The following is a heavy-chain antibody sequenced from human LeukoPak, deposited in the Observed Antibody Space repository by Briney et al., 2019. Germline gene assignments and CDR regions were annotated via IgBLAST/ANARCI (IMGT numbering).Heavy chain of an antibody. CDR1: GGSITSSSYY. J-gene: IGHJ4*02. CDR2: IYYSGST. Sequence: SETLSLTCTVSGGSITSSSYYWGWIRQPPGKGLEWIGSIYYSGSTHYSPSLKSRVTISVDMSKNQFSLKLSSVTAADTAIYYRARDASRIQLWPLWGQGTLVTVSS. CDR3: ARDASRIQLWPL. D-gene: IGHD5-18*01. V-gene: IGHV4-39*07.